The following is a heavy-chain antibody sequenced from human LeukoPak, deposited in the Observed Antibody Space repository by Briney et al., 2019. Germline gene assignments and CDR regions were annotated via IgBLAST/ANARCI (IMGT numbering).Heavy chain of an antibody. CDR2: FDPEDGET. D-gene: IGHD1-26*01. CDR1: GYTLTELS. CDR3: ATVTLHYSGSYSRWFDP. J-gene: IGHJ5*02. V-gene: IGHV1-24*01. Sequence: ASVKVSCKVSGYTLTELSMHWVRQAPGKGLEWMGGFDPEDGETIYAQKFQGRVTMTEDTSTDTAYMELSSLRSEDTAVYYCATVTLHYSGSYSRWFDPWGQGTLVTVSS.